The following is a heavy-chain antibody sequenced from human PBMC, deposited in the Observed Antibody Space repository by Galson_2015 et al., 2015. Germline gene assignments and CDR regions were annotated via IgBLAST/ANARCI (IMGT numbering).Heavy chain of an antibody. CDR3: AKTFRTSYYYYYMDV. CDR1: GFTFSSYA. D-gene: IGHD2-2*01. Sequence: SLRLSCAASGFTFSSYAMNWVRQAPGKGLEWVSVISGSGDNTYYADSVKGRFTISRDNSKNTLYLQMNSLRAEDTAVYYCAKTFRTSYYYYYMDVWGKGTTVTVSS. J-gene: IGHJ6*03. V-gene: IGHV3-23*01. CDR2: ISGSGDNT.